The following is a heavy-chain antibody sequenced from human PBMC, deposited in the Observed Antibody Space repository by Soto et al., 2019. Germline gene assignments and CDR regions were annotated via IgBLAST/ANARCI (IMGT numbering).Heavy chain of an antibody. CDR3: AKQRAGFGSGSDTYYFDY. CDR1: GFTYSSNA. Sequence: EVQLLESGGGLVQPGGSLRISCIGSGFTYSSNAMSWVRQAPGKGLEWVSAISGSGGTTYYADSVKGRFAVSRDNSNNTLYLQMNSLRAEDTAVYYCAKQRAGFGSGSDTYYFDYWGQATLVTVSS. V-gene: IGHV3-23*01. D-gene: IGHD3-10*01. J-gene: IGHJ4*02. CDR2: ISGSGGTT.